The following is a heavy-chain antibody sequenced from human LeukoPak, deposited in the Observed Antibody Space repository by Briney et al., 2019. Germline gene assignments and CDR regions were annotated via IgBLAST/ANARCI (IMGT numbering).Heavy chain of an antibody. Sequence: GGSLRLSCAASGFTFSSYAMHWVRQAPGKGLEWVAVISYDGSNKYYADSVKGRFTISRDNSKNTLYLQMNSLRAEDTAVYYCARAFGGVLYYYGMGVWGKGTTVTVSS. J-gene: IGHJ6*04. D-gene: IGHD3-16*01. CDR1: GFTFSSYA. V-gene: IGHV3-30*04. CDR2: ISYDGSNK. CDR3: ARAFGGVLYYYGMGV.